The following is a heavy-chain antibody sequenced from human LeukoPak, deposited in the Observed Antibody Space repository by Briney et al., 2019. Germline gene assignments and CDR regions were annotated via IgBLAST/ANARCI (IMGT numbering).Heavy chain of an antibody. CDR3: AREAAAGYYYYGIDV. CDR1: GYTFTDYY. V-gene: IGHV1-2*02. J-gene: IGHJ6*02. CDR2: INPNSGGT. D-gene: IGHD6-13*01. Sequence: ASVTVSCKTSGYTFTDYYIHWVRQAPGQGLEWMGWINPNSGGTNYAQKYQGRVTMTRDTSISTAYMELSRLRSDDTAIYYCAREAAAGYYYYGIDVWGQGTTVTVSS.